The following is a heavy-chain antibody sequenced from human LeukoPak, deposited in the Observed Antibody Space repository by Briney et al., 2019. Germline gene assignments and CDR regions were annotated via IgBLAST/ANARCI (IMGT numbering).Heavy chain of an antibody. CDR3: AKDPQTYYYDSSGKNSPY. J-gene: IGHJ4*02. CDR1: GFIFNNYG. Sequence: PGGSLRLSCTASGFIFNNYGMNWVRQAPGKGLEWISYIKGRSDTIHYADSVKGRFTISRDNAKNTLSLQMTSLRAEDTAVYYCAKDPQTYYYDSSGKNSPYWGQGTLVTVSS. D-gene: IGHD3-22*01. V-gene: IGHV3-48*01. CDR2: IKGRSDTI.